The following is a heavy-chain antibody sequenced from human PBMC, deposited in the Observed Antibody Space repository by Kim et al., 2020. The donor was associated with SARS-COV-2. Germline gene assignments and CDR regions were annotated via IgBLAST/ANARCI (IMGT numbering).Heavy chain of an antibody. Sequence: SQTLSLTCAVYGGSFSGSYWSWLRQPPGKGLEWVGEINHSGSTNYNPSLESRVTISVDTSKNQFSLKVNSVTAADTAVYYCAGRRLGHPQDSWGQGTLVTVSS. CDR3: AGRRLGHPQDS. J-gene: IGHJ4*02. CDR2: INHSGST. CDR1: GGSFSGSY. V-gene: IGHV4-34*01. D-gene: IGHD3-3*01.